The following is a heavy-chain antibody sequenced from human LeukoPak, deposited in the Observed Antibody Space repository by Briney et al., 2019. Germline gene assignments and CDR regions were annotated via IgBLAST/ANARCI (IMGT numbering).Heavy chain of an antibody. CDR3: ARVEIWFGELLPLDFDY. CDR2: IYHSGST. D-gene: IGHD3-10*01. CDR1: GGSISSGGYS. V-gene: IGHV4-30-2*01. J-gene: IGHJ4*02. Sequence: PSETLSLTCAVSGGSISSGGYSWSWIRQPPGKGLEWIGYIYHSGSTYYNPSLKSRVTISVDRSKNQFSLKLSSVTAADTAVYYCARVEIWFGELLPLDFDYWGQGTLVTVSS.